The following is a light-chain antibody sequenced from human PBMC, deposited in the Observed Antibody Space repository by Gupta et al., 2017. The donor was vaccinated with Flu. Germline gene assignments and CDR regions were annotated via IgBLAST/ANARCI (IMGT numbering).Light chain of an antibody. CDR1: SLRTSY. Sequence: SSELTQAPAVSVALGQTVRITFHGDSLRTSYASWYQQNPGQAPVLVIYAKNIRPSGIPARVAGSSAGNTAAVTINGAQAEDEADYYCNSRDSTDNHQAVFGGGTKLTVL. J-gene: IGLJ2*01. CDR2: AKN. CDR3: NSRDSTDNHQAV. V-gene: IGLV3-19*01.